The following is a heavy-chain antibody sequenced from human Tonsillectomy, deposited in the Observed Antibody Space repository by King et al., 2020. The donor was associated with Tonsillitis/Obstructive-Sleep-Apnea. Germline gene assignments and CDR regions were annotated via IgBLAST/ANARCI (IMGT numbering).Heavy chain of an antibody. V-gene: IGHV3-66*01. CDR3: ARAGHADAFDI. Sequence: VQLVESGGGLVQPGGSLRLSCAASGFTVSSTYMSWVRQAPGKGLEWVSVIYSGGGTYYADSVKGRFTISRDNSKNTLYLQMNNLRAEDTAVYYCARAGHADAFDIWGQGTMVTVSS. J-gene: IGHJ3*02. CDR1: GFTVSSTY. CDR2: IYSGGGT.